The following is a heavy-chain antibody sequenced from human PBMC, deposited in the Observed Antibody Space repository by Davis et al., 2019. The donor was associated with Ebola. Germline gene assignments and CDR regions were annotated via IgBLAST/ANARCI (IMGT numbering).Heavy chain of an antibody. CDR2: IIPILGIA. Sequence: SVKVSCKASGGTFSSYAISWVRQAPGQGLEWMGRIIPILGIANYAQNFQGRVTITADKSTSTAYMELSSLRSEDTAVYYCARDTVLGRYCSGGSCYSTYYYGMDVWGQGTTVTVSS. CDR3: ARDTVLGRYCSGGSCYSTYYYGMDV. V-gene: IGHV1-69*04. D-gene: IGHD2-15*01. J-gene: IGHJ6*02. CDR1: GGTFSSYA.